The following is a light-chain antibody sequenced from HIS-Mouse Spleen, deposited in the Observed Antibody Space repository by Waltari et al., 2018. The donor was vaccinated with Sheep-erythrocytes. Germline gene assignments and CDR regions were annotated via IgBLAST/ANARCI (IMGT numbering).Light chain of an antibody. J-gene: IGKJ1*01. Sequence: DIEMTQSPDSLAVSLGERATINCKSSQSVLYSSNNKNYLAWYQQKPGQPPKLLIYWASTRESGVPDRFSGSGSGTDFTLTISSLQAEDVAVYYCQQFNNYPRTFGQGTKVEIK. CDR2: WAS. CDR1: QSVLYSSNNKNY. CDR3: QQFNNYPRT. V-gene: IGKV4-1*01.